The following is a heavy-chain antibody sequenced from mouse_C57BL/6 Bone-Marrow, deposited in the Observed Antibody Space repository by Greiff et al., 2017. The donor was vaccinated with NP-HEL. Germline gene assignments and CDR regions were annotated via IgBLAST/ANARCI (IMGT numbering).Heavy chain of an antibody. D-gene: IGHD1-3*01. Sequence: QVQLQQPGAELVMPGASVKLSCKASGYTFTSYWMHWVKQRPGQGLEWIGEIDPSDSYTNYNQKFKGKSTLTVDESSSTAYMQHSSLTYEDSAVYYCARDNYDYWGQGTTLTVSS. V-gene: IGHV1-69*01. CDR1: GYTFTSYW. J-gene: IGHJ2*01. CDR2: IDPSDSYT. CDR3: ARDNYDY.